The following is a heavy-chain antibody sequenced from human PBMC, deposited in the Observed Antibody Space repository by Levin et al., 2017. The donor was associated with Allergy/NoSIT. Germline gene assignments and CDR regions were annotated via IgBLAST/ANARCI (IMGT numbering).Heavy chain of an antibody. V-gene: IGHV4-39*07. J-gene: IGHJ5*02. CDR2: IYYSGSS. CDR3: ARVVCSSTSCYSTSKFDP. CDR1: SGSISSSSYY. Sequence: SETLSLTCTVSSGSISSSSYYWGWIRQPPGKGLEWIGSIYYSGSSYYNPSLKSRVTISLDTSKNQFSLRLNSVTAADTAVYYCARVVCSSTSCYSTSKFDPWGQGILVTVSS. D-gene: IGHD2-2*01.